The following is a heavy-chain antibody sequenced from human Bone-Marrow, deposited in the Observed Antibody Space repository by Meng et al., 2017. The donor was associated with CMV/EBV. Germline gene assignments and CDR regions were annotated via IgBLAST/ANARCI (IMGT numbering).Heavy chain of an antibody. CDR1: GFTFSGSA. J-gene: IGHJ4*02. D-gene: IGHD4-17*01. V-gene: IGHV3-73*01. Sequence: GESLKISCAASGFTFSGSAMHWVRQASGKGLEWVGRIRSKANSYATAYAASVKGRFTISRDDSKNTLYLQMNSLRAEDTALYFCVKGVTVTTLDYWGRGTLVTVSS. CDR3: VKGVTVTTLDY. CDR2: IRSKANSYAT.